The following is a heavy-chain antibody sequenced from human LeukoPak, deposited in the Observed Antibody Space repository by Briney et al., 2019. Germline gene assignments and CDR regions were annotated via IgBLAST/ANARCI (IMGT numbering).Heavy chain of an antibody. D-gene: IGHD2-2*01. V-gene: IGHV1-18*01. CDR2: ISAYNGNT. Sequence: GASVKVSCTASGYTFTSYGISWVRQAPGQGLEWMGWISAYNGNTNYAQKLQGRVTMTTDTSTSTAYMELRSLRSDDTAVYYCARDHRYCSSTSCELDYWGQGTLVTVSS. CDR3: ARDHRYCSSTSCELDY. CDR1: GYTFTSYG. J-gene: IGHJ4*02.